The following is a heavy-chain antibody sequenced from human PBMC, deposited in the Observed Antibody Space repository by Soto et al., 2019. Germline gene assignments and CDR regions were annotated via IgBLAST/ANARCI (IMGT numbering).Heavy chain of an antibody. V-gene: IGHV1-69*02. CDR2: IIPMLGIA. CDR3: ANRGYSYGFVIY. D-gene: IGHD5-18*01. CDR1: GGTFSSYT. Sequence: QVQLVQSGAEVKKPGSSVKVSCKASGGTFSSYTFSWVRQAPGQGLEWMGRIIPMLGIANYAQKFQGRVTITAEKSTSTAYMELSSLRSEDTAVYYCANRGYSYGFVIYWGQGTLVTVSS. J-gene: IGHJ4*02.